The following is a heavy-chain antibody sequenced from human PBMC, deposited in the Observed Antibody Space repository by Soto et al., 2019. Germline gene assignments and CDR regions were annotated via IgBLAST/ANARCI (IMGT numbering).Heavy chain of an antibody. CDR2: IYQTGST. V-gene: IGHV4-4*02. D-gene: IGHD6-19*01. CDR3: ARGSGCSTSSCNLDY. CDR1: GGSVTSSDW. Sequence: QVRLQESGPGLVKPSGTLSLTCAVSGGSVTSSDWWSWVRQPPGKGLEWIGDIYQTGSTNYNPSLESRGTISLDKSKNQVSLNLKSVTAADTAVYYCARGSGCSTSSCNLDYWGQGTLVTVSS. J-gene: IGHJ4*02.